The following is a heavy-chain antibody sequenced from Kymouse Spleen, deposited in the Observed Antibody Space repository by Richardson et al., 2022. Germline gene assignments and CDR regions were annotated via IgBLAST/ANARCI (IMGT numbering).Heavy chain of an antibody. CDR2: IYYSGST. D-gene: IGHD6-6*01. Sequence: QVQLQESGPGLVKPSETLSLTCTVSGGSISSYYWSWIRQPPGKGLEWIGYIYYSGSTNYNPSLKSRVTISVDTSKNQFSLKLSSVTAADTAVYYCASLSIAARPGWFDPWGQGTLVTVSS. CDR3: ASLSIAARPGWFDP. CDR1: GGSISSYY. V-gene: IGHV4-59*01. J-gene: IGHJ5*02.